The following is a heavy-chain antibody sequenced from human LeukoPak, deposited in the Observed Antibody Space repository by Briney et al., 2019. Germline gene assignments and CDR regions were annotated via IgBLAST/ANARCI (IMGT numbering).Heavy chain of an antibody. CDR1: GFRVSGYD. CDR3: ARDSEVRRNLWHY. CDR2: ISISSSNI. D-gene: IGHD3-10*01. Sequence: GGSLRLSCAASGFRVSGYDLNWIRQAPGKGLEWIAYISISSSNIHYADSVRGRFTISRDNAKNSLYLQMNSLRVEDTAVYYCARDSEVRRNLWHYWGQGTLVTVSS. V-gene: IGHV3-11*05. J-gene: IGHJ4*02.